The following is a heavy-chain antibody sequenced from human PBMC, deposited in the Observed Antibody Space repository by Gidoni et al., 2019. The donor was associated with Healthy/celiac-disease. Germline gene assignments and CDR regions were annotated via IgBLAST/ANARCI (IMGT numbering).Heavy chain of an antibody. CDR1: GGTFSSYT. J-gene: IGHJ3*02. CDR3: ARALVVVAGTPYAFDI. V-gene: IGHV1-69*02. Sequence: QVQLVQSGAEAPKPGSSVKVSCKASGGTFSSYTISWVRQAPGQGLEWMGRIIPILGIANYAQKFQGRVTITADKSTSTAYMELSSLRSEDTAVYYCARALVVVAGTPYAFDIWGQGTMVTVFS. D-gene: IGHD6-19*01. CDR2: IIPILGIA.